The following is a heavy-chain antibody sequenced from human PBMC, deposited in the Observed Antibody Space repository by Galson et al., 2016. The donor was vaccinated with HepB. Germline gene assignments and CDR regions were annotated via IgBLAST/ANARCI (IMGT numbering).Heavy chain of an antibody. CDR1: GGSMKSSSYY. V-gene: IGHV4-39*01. CDR3: ARLLAYVGYCARGNCPSYLDS. J-gene: IGHJ4*02. Sequence: SETLSLTCTVFGGSMKSSSYYWAWIRQPPGKGLEWIGNIFYNGRTFLNPALKTRVSMSANNALNQFSLRVVYVTATDTARYYCARLLAYVGYCARGNCPSYLDSWGLGTLVAVAS. D-gene: IGHD2-15*01. CDR2: IFYNGRT.